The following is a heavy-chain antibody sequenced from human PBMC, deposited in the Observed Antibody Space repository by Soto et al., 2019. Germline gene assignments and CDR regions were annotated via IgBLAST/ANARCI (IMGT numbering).Heavy chain of an antibody. D-gene: IGHD6-13*01. J-gene: IGHJ4*02. CDR2: ISGSGGST. Sequence: PGGSLRLSCAASGFTFSSYAMSWVRQAPGKGLEWVSAISGSGGSTYYADSVKGRFTISRDNSKNTLYLQLTSVTVADTAVYYCATSYGNAWYTYWGQGTQVTVSS. CDR1: GFTFSSYA. CDR3: ATSYGNAWYTY. V-gene: IGHV3-23*01.